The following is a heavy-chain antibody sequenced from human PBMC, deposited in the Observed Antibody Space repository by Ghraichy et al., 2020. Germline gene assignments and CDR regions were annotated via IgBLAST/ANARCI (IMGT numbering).Heavy chain of an antibody. CDR3: ARHRGRVTTSELAFDI. CDR1: GFTFSSYS. D-gene: IGHD4-17*01. Sequence: GGSLRLSCAASGFTFSSYSMNWVRQAPGKGLEWVSSISSSSSYIYYADSVKGRFTISRDNAKNSLYLQMNSLRAEDTAVYYCARHRGRVTTSELAFDIWGQGTMVTVSS. V-gene: IGHV3-21*01. J-gene: IGHJ3*02. CDR2: ISSSSSYI.